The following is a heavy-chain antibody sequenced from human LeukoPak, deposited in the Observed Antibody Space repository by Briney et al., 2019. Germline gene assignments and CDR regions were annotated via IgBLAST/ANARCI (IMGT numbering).Heavy chain of an antibody. CDR2: IKSKTDGGTT. CDR3: TTIECYGSGMYYYYYYMDV. J-gene: IGHJ6*03. V-gene: IGHV3-15*01. CDR1: GFTFSNAW. D-gene: IGHD3-10*01. Sequence: GGSLRLSCAASGFTFSNAWMSWVRQAPGKGLEWVGRIKSKTDGGTTDYAAPVKGRFTISRDDSKNTLYLQMNSLKTEDTAVYYCTTIECYGSGMYYYYYYMDVWGKGTTVTVSS.